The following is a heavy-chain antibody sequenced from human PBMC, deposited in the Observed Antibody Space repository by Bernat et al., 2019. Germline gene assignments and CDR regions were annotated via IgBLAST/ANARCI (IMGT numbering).Heavy chain of an antibody. V-gene: IGHV4-34*01. J-gene: IGHJ1*01. CDR2: INHRGRT. Sequence: QVQLQQWGAGLLKASETLSLACAVYGETFNDYYWTLIRQPPGKGLEWIGEINHRGRTNYNPSLKSRVTISVDTSKNQFSLKLTSVTAADTAVYYCARGGASGDYQQYFQYWGHGTLVTVSS. CDR3: ARGGASGDYQQYFQY. D-gene: IGHD4-17*01. CDR1: GETFNDYY.